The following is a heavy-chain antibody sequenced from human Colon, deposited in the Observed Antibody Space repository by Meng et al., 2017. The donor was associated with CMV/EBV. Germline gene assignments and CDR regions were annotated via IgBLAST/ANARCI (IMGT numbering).Heavy chain of an antibody. V-gene: IGHV1-46*01. Sequence: ASVKVSCKTSGYTFTAYYVFWMRQAPGQGLEWIGMINPTGGSTSFAPDFRGRVTLTRDTSTSTVYMEVTSLRSEDTAVYYCPRGTVRGPADHWGQGTLVTVSS. CDR3: PRGTVRGPADH. CDR2: INPTGGST. CDR1: GYTFTAYY. J-gene: IGHJ4*02. D-gene: IGHD2-2*01.